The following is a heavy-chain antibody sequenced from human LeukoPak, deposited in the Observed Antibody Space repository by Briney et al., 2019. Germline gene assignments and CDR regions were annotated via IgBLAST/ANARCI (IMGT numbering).Heavy chain of an antibody. D-gene: IGHD6-13*01. CDR2: FYSGGST. CDR1: GFTVSDNY. Sequence: GGSLRLSCAASGFTVSDNYMSWVRQAPGKGLEWGSVFYSGGSTRYADSVKGRFTISRDNSKKTLYLQLNSRRAEDTAVYFCASSSWSSDYFHYWGQGTMVTVSS. CDR3: ASSSWSSDYFHY. J-gene: IGHJ1*01. V-gene: IGHV3-66*01.